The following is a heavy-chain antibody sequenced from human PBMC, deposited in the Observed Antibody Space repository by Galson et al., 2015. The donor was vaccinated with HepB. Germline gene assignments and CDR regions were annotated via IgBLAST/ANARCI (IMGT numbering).Heavy chain of an antibody. V-gene: IGHV1-46*01. CDR1: GYTFTSYY. CDR2: INPSSDTT. Sequence: SVKVSCKASGYTFTSYYLHWVRQAPGQGLEWMGIINPSSDTTTYAQNFQGRVTTTRDTSTSTIYMELSSLRSEDTAVYYCARGRHTSTSRYEDTWGQGTLVTVSS. D-gene: IGHD2-2*01. J-gene: IGHJ5*02. CDR3: ARGRHTSTSRYEDT.